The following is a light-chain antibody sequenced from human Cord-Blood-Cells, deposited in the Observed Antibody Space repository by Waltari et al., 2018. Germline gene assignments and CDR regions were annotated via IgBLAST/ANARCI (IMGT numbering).Light chain of an antibody. J-gene: IGKJ5*01. CDR3: QQYGISPT. CDR1: PRVSSGY. V-gene: IGKV3-20*01. Sequence: EIVLTQSPGTLSLSPGERATISCRASPRVSSGYLAWYQQKPGQAPRPLIYGASSRATGIPDRFSGSGSGTDYTLTISRLEPEDFAVYYCQQYGISPTFGQGTRLEIK. CDR2: GAS.